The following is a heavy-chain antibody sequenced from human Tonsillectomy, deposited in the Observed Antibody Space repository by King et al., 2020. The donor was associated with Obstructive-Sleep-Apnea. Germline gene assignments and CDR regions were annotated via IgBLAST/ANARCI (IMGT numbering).Heavy chain of an antibody. Sequence: QLQESGPGLVKPSQTLSLTCTVSGGSISSGGYYWSWIRQHPGKGLEWIGYIYYGGSTYYNPSLKSRVTISVDTSKNQFSLKLSSVTAADTAVYYCARDVPVPLVSSGGAFDIWGQGTMVTVSS. CDR2: IYYGGST. CDR3: ARDVPVPLVSSGGAFDI. CDR1: GGSISSGGYY. D-gene: IGHD6-25*01. J-gene: IGHJ3*02. V-gene: IGHV4-31*03.